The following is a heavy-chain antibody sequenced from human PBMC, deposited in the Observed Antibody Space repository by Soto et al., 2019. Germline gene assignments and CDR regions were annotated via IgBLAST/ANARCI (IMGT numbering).Heavy chain of an antibody. D-gene: IGHD6-6*01. CDR3: AKRRSSSTFDY. J-gene: IGHJ4*02. CDR1: GFTFSSYA. V-gene: IGHV3-23*01. CDR2: ISGSDDST. Sequence: EVQLLESGGGLVQPGESLRLSCEASGFTFSSYAMSWVRQAPGKGLEWVLVISGSDDSTYYADSVKGRFTISRDTSKNTLYLQMNSPRAENTDVYYCAKRRSSSTFDYWGQGSLVTVSS.